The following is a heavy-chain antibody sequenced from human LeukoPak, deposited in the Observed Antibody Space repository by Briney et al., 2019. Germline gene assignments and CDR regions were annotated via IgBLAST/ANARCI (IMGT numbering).Heavy chain of an antibody. V-gene: IGHV4-34*01. J-gene: IGHJ4*02. Sequence: SETLSLTCAVYGESLSKYYWTWIRQSPGKGLEWIGEINHRGSTNLNPSFKSRVTLSVDTSKHQFSLKLTSMTAADAAVYYCASSVGSTDYWGQGTLVTVSS. CDR2: INHRGST. CDR3: ASSVGSTDY. CDR1: GESLSKYY. D-gene: IGHD1-26*01.